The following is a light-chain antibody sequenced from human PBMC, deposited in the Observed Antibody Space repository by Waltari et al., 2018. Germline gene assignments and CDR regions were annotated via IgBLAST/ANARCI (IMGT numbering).Light chain of an antibody. Sequence: EIVTTQSPATLSLSPGESATLSCRASKGLRSTFAWFQQKPGQPPRLLIYGTSTRATGIPARFSGSGSGTDFSLTISSLQPEDFATYYCQQYDYWPWTFGQGTRVETK. CDR2: GTS. J-gene: IGKJ1*01. CDR3: QQYDYWPWT. CDR1: KGLRST. V-gene: IGKV3D-15*01.